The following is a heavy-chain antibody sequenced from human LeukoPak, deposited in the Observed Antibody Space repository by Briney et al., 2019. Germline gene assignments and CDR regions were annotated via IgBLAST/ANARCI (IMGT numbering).Heavy chain of an antibody. Sequence: GSSVKVSCKASGGTFSSYAISWVRQAPGQGLEWMGGIIPIFGTANYAQKFQGRVTITADESTSTAYMELSSLRSEDTAVYYCARDSGGYSSSWSFDPWGQGTLVTVSS. J-gene: IGHJ5*02. CDR2: IIPIFGTA. V-gene: IGHV1-69*01. CDR3: ARDSGGYSSSWSFDP. D-gene: IGHD6-13*01. CDR1: GGTFSSYA.